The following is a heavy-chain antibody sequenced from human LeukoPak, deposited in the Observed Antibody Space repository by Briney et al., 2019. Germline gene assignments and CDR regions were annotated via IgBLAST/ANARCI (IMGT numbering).Heavy chain of an antibody. J-gene: IGHJ4*02. CDR3: ARSYYDSSGYPRSDLDY. CDR2: ISESSVYI. CDR1: GFTFSSYI. D-gene: IGHD3-22*01. Sequence: GGSLRLSCAGSGFTFSSYIMNWVRHAPGKGLEWVSSISESSVYINYADSVKGRFTISRDNAKYSLYLQMTSLRAEDTAVYYCARSYYDSSGYPRSDLDYWGQGTLVTVSS. V-gene: IGHV3-21*01.